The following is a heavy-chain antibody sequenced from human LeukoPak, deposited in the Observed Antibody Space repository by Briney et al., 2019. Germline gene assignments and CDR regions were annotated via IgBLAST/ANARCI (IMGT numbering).Heavy chain of an antibody. J-gene: IGHJ4*02. V-gene: IGHV1-18*01. CDR3: ARTNLDCKNGVCYDY. Sequence: APVKVSCKASGGTFSSYAISWVRQAPGQGLEWMGWISVYNHNTNYAQKFQGRVTVTTDTSTRTAYMELRSLRSDDTAVYYCARTNLDCKNGVCYDYWGQGTLVTVSS. D-gene: IGHD2-8*01. CDR2: ISVYNHNT. CDR1: GGTFSSYA.